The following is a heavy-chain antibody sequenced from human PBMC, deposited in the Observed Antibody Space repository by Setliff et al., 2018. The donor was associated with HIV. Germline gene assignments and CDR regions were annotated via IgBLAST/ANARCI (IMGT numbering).Heavy chain of an antibody. CDR3: AREGVPAAVMWFDP. Sequence: PSETLSLTCTVSGGSISSGSYYWSWSRQPAGKGLEWIGHIYTSGSTNYNPSLKSRVTMSVDTSKNQFSLKLRSVTASDTAVYYCAREGVPAAVMWFDPWGQGTRVTVSS. V-gene: IGHV4-61*09. D-gene: IGHD2-2*01. CDR2: IYTSGST. CDR1: GGSISSGSYY. J-gene: IGHJ5*02.